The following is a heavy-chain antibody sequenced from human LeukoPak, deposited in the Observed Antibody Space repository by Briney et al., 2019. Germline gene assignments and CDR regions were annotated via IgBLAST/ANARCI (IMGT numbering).Heavy chain of an antibody. J-gene: IGHJ6*02. CDR3: ARLMGSGYSYDEVRGYYYGMDV. D-gene: IGHD5-18*01. V-gene: IGHV5-51*01. Sequence: GEPLKISCKGSGYSFTSYWIGWVRQMPGKGLEWMGIIYPGDSDTRYSPSFQGQVTISADKSISTAYLQWSSLKASDTAMYYRARLMGSGYSYDEVRGYYYGMDVWGQGTTVTVSS. CDR2: IYPGDSDT. CDR1: GYSFTSYW.